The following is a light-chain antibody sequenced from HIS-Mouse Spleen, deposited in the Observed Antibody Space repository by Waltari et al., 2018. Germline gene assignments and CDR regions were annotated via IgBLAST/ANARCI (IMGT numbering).Light chain of an antibody. CDR3: QQYYSTPRT. V-gene: IGKV4-1*01. Sequence: DIVMTQSPDSLAVSLGERATINCKSSQSVLYSSNNKNYLALYQQKPGQPPKLLIYWASTRESGVPDRFSGSGSGTDFTLTISSLQAEYVAVYYCQQYYSTPRTFGGGTKVEIK. CDR2: WAS. CDR1: QSVLYSSNNKNY. J-gene: IGKJ4*01.